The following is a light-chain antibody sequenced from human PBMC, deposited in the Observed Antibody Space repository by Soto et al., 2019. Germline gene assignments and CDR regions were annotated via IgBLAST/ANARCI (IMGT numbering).Light chain of an antibody. J-gene: IGLJ3*02. Sequence: QSALTQPASVSGSPGQSITISCTGTSSDVGGYNYVSWYQQHPGKAPKLMISEVSNRPSGVSNRFSGSKSGNTASLTISGLQAEDEADYCCSSYTSSSTHWVFGGGTKLTVL. CDR3: SSYTSSSTHWV. V-gene: IGLV2-14*01. CDR2: EVS. CDR1: SSDVGGYNY.